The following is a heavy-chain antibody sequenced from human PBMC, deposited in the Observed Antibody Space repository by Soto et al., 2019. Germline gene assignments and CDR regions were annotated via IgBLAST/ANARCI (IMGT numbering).Heavy chain of an antibody. CDR2: IYYSGGT. Sequence: QEHLQELGPGLVKPSQTLSLTCTVSGGSISSGAYYWSWIRQPPGEGLEWMGYIYYSGGTSYSPSLESRLTLSVDTSRNQFSLKLSSVTAADTAVYYCARGIRAYGGNPYFDSWGQGTLVTVSS. CDR1: GGSISSGAYY. CDR3: ARGIRAYGGNPYFDS. J-gene: IGHJ4*02. D-gene: IGHD4-17*01. V-gene: IGHV4-30-4*01.